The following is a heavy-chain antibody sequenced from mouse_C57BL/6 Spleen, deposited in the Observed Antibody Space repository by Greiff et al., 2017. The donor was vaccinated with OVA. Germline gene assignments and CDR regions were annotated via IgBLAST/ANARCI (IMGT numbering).Heavy chain of an antibody. CDR2: IDPSDSYT. J-gene: IGHJ4*01. CDR1: GYTFTSYW. CDR3: SRNGYAMDY. Sequence: QVQLQQSGAELVKPGASVKLSCKASGYTFTSYWMQWVKQRPGQGLEWIGEIDPSDSYTTYNQQFKGKATLTVDTSSSTAYMQLSSQTSEDSAVYYCSRNGYAMDYWGQGTSVTVSS. V-gene: IGHV1-50*01.